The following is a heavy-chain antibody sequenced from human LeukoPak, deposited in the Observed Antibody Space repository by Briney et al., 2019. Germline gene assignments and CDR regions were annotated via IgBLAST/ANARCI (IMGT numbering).Heavy chain of an antibody. CDR2: IIPIHGIS. CDR1: GGTLSSYT. Sequence: SVKVSCKGSGGTLSSYTISWVRQAPGQELEWVGRIIPIHGISNYAQKFEGRVTITADKSTSTAYMELSSLRSEDTAVYYCARDGLDGYSYGSRDYWGQGTLVTVSS. CDR3: ARDGLDGYSYGSRDY. J-gene: IGHJ4*02. D-gene: IGHD5-18*01. V-gene: IGHV1-69*04.